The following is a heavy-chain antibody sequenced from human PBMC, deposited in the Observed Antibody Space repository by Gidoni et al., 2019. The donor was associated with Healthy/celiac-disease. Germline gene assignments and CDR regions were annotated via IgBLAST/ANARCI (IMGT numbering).Heavy chain of an antibody. CDR3: ARDLFPGMNYYDGMDV. CDR2: IWYDGSNK. D-gene: IGHD3-10*01. V-gene: IGHV3-33*01. J-gene: IGHJ6*02. Sequence: QVQLVESGGGLVQPGRSLRLSCTASGFTFSSSGMPWVRQAPGKGLEWVAVIWYDGSNKYYADSVKGRFTISRDNSKNTLYLQRNSLRAEDTAVEYCARDLFPGMNYYDGMDVWGQGTTVTVSS. CDR1: GFTFSSSG.